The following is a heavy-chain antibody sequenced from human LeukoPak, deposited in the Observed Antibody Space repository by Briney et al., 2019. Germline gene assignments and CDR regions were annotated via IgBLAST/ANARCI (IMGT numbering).Heavy chain of an antibody. CDR3: ARGSSTTPNWFDP. V-gene: IGHV1-8*03. Sequence: ASVKVSCKASGYTFTSYDINWVRQAPGQGLEWMGWMNPNSGNTGYAQKFQGRVTITRNTSISTAYMELSSLRSEDTAVYYCARGSSTTPNWFDPWGQGTLVTVSS. CDR1: GYTFTSYD. CDR2: MNPNSGNT. D-gene: IGHD4-11*01. J-gene: IGHJ5*02.